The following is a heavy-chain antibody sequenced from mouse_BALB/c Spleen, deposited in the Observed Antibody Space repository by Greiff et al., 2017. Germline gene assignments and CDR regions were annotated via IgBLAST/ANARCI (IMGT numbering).Heavy chain of an antibody. J-gene: IGHJ4*01. V-gene: IGHV5-17*02. CDR1: GFTFSSFG. CDR3: ARGRLPYAMDY. D-gene: IGHD3-2*02. CDR2: ISSGSSTV. Sequence: EVKVVESGGGLVQPGGSRKLSCAASGFTFSSFGMHWVRQAPEKGLEWVAYISSGSSTVYYADTVKGRFTISRDNPKNTLFLQMTSLRSEDTAMYYCARGRLPYAMDYWGQGTSVTVSS.